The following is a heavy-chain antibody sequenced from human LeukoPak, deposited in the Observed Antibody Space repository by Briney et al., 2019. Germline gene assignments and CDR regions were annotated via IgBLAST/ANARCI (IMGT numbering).Heavy chain of an antibody. Sequence: SETLSLTCTVSGGSISSSYYYWGWIRQPPGKGLEWIGSIYYSGSTYYNPSLKSRVTISVDTSKNQFSLKLSSVTAADTAVYYCAAEENSSGWYQVDYWGQGTLVTVSS. J-gene: IGHJ4*02. D-gene: IGHD6-19*01. V-gene: IGHV4-39*07. CDR2: IYYSGST. CDR3: AAEENSSGWYQVDY. CDR1: GGSISSSYYY.